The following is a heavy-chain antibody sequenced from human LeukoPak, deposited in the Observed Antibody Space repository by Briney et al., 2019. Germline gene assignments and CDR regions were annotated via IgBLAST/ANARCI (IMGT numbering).Heavy chain of an antibody. J-gene: IGHJ5*02. CDR3: ARGVPGIAVAGTSWFDP. D-gene: IGHD6-19*01. Sequence: GGSLRLSCAASGFTFSSYDMHWVRQATGKGLEWVSAIGTAGDTYYPGSVKGRFTISRENAKNSLYLQMNSLRAEDTAVYYCARGVPGIAVAGTSWFDPWGQGTLVTVSS. CDR1: GFTFSSYD. V-gene: IGHV3-13*01. CDR2: IGTAGDT.